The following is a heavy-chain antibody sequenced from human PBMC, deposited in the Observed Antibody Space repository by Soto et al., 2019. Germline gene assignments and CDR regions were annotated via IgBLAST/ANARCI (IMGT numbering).Heavy chain of an antibody. J-gene: IGHJ6*02. Sequence: SETLSLTCTVSGGSISGGAYYWSWIRQHPGKGLEWIGYIFYTGSTFYNPSLKSRVAISVDTSKNQFSLKLSSVTAADMAVYYCARPIVATKHYGMDVWGQGTTVTVSS. CDR1: GGSISGGAYY. CDR3: ARPIVATKHYGMDV. D-gene: IGHD5-12*01. CDR2: IFYTGST. V-gene: IGHV4-31*03.